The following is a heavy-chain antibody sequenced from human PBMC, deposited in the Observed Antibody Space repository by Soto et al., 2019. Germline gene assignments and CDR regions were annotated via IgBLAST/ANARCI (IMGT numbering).Heavy chain of an antibody. J-gene: IGHJ5*02. CDR3: ARDGYQLPLFDP. D-gene: IGHD2-2*01. Sequence: GGSRTLACAASGFTFSSYGMHWVRQAPGKGLEWVAVIWYDGSNKYYADSVKGRFTISRDNSKNTLYLQMNSLRAEDTAVYYCARDGYQLPLFDPWGQGTLVTVSS. CDR2: IWYDGSNK. CDR1: GFTFSSYG. V-gene: IGHV3-33*01.